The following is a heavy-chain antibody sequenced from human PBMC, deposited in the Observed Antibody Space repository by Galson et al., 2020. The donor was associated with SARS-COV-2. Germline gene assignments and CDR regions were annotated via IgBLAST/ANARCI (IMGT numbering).Heavy chain of an antibody. CDR1: GFSLSTSGMC. J-gene: IGHJ4*02. Sequence: TLSLTCTFSGFSLSTSGMCVSWIRQPPGKALEWLARIDWDDDKYYSTSLKTRLTISKDTSKNQVVLTMTNMDPVDTATYYCARISGSMVAMDYWGQGTLVTVSS. CDR2: IDWDDDK. CDR3: ARISGSMVAMDY. D-gene: IGHD5-12*01. V-gene: IGHV2-70*11.